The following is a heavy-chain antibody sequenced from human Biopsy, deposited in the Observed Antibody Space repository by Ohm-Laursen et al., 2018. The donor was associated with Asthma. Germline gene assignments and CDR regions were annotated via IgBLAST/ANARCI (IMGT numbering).Heavy chain of an antibody. CDR2: ISSSSSTI. Sequence: SLRLSCAASGFTFSSYSMNWVRQAPGKGLEWVSYISSSSSTIYYADSVKGRFTIPRDNAKNSLYLQMNSLRDEDTAVYYCARFKRGYSYGYAGVFDYWGQGTLVTGSS. CDR3: ARFKRGYSYGYAGVFDY. CDR1: GFTFSSYS. J-gene: IGHJ4*02. D-gene: IGHD5-18*01. V-gene: IGHV3-48*02.